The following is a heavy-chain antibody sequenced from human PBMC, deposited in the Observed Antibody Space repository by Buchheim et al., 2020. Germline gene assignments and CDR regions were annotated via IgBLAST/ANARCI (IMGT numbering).Heavy chain of an antibody. CDR1: GGSFSGYY. V-gene: IGHV4-34*01. D-gene: IGHD6-6*01. CDR3: ASRRAARLTRFDP. J-gene: IGHJ5*02. Sequence: QVQLQQWGAGLLKPSETLSLTCAVYGGSFSGYYWSWIRQPPGKGLEWIGEINHSGSTNYNPSLKSRVTISVDTSKNQFSLKLSSVTAADTAVYYCASRRAARLTRFDPWGQGTL. CDR2: INHSGST.